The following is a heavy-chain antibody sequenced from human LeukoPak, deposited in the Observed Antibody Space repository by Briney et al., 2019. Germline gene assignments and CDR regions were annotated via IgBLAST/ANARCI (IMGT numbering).Heavy chain of an antibody. J-gene: IGHJ4*02. CDR3: ARDQSGSLDY. CDR1: GFTVSRTW. CDR2: INEDASTR. Sequence: GGSLRLSCAASGFTVSRTWMAWVRQAPGKGLEWVANINEDASTRQYLDSVKGRFTMSRDNAKNSVALQMNNLRVEDTAVYYCARDQSGSLDYWGRGTLVTVSS. V-gene: IGHV3-7*01. D-gene: IGHD1-26*01.